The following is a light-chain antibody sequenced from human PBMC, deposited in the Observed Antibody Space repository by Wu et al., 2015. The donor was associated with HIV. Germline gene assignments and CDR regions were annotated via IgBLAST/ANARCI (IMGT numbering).Light chain of an antibody. Sequence: DRVEHSLGPGRVKYIFTLSCSVSTHTRQSPYGSLSMIASTLQSGVSSRFSGSGSGADFTLTISGLQREDFAVYFCQQLNSFPLTFGQGSRLEI. CDR3: QQLNSFPLT. CDR2: IAS. V-gene: IGKV1-9*01. CDR1: KYIFTL. J-gene: IGKJ5*01.